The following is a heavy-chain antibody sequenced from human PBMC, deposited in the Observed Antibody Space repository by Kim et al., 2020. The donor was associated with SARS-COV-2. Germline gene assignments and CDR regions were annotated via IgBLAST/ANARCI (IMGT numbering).Heavy chain of an antibody. D-gene: IGHD3-16*02. Sequence: ASVKVSCKASGYTFTSYGISWVRQAPGQGLEWMGWISAYNGNTNYAQKLQGRVTMTTDTSTSTAYMELRSLRSDDTAVYYCATATPHDRHPLRLGELSLRRGIYYYYGMDVWGQGTTVTVSS. J-gene: IGHJ6*02. CDR1: GYTFTSYG. V-gene: IGHV1-18*01. CDR3: ATATPHDRHPLRLGELSLRRGIYYYYGMDV. CDR2: ISAYNGNT.